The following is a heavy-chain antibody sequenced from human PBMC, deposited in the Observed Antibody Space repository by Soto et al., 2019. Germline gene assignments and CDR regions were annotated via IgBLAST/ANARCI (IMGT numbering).Heavy chain of an antibody. J-gene: IGHJ3*02. CDR2: IYYSGGT. CDR3: ARAVLYYDGSGYFIRDAFDI. Sequence: QVQLQESGPGLVKPSETLSLTCTVSGGSISSYYWSWIRQPPGKGLEWIGYIYYSGGTNYNPSLKSRVTISVDTSKNQFSLKLSSVTAADTAVYYCARAVLYYDGSGYFIRDAFDIWGQGTMVTVSS. D-gene: IGHD3-22*01. V-gene: IGHV4-59*01. CDR1: GGSISSYY.